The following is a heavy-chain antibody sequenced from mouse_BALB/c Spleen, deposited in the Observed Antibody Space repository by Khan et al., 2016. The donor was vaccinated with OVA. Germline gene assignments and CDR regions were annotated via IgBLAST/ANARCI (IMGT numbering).Heavy chain of an antibody. CDR2: ISYSGSI. V-gene: IGHV3-2*02. Sequence: VQLKQSGPGLVKPSQSLSLTCTVTGYSITSGYGWNWIRKFPGNQLEWMGYISYSGSINYNPSLKSRITITRDTSKNPFFLQLNSVTTEDTATYDCARTARIKYWGQGTTLTVSS. D-gene: IGHD1-2*01. J-gene: IGHJ2*01. CDR1: GYSITSGYG. CDR3: ARTARIKY.